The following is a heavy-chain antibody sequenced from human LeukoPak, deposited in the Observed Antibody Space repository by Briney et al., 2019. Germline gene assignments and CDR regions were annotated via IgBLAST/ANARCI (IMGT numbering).Heavy chain of an antibody. CDR2: ICFSAGTT. Sequence: PGGSLRLSCAASGFTFSSYAMSWVRQAPGKGLEWVSAICFSAGTTYYPASLKRRFTISRDNSKNTLYLQMNSLRAEDTAVYYCAKDTYDILTGDLDYWGQGPLVTVSS. V-gene: IGHV3-23*01. CDR3: AKDTYDILTGDLDY. D-gene: IGHD3-9*01. CDR1: GFTFSSYA. J-gene: IGHJ4*02.